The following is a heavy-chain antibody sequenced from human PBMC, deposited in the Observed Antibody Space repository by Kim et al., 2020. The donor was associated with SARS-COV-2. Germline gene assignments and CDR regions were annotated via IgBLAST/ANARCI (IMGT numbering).Heavy chain of an antibody. Sequence: SETLSLTCSVSGDSISNYYWSWIRQAPGKGLEWIGFLYYSGSTNYNPSLRSRVTISVATSKNQLSLKLSSVTAADTAVYYCARHKWFGELLTPFFDYWGQGPLVPVSS. J-gene: IGHJ4*02. CDR1: GDSISNYY. D-gene: IGHD3-10*01. V-gene: IGHV4-59*08. CDR3: ARHKWFGELLTPFFDY. CDR2: LYYSGST.